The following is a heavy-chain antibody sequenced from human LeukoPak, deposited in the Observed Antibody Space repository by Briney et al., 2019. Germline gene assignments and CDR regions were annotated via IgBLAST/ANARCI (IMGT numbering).Heavy chain of an antibody. J-gene: IGHJ4*02. CDR1: GFTFRSYW. CDR2: INQDGSEK. V-gene: IGHV3-7*01. Sequence: GGSLRLSCAASGFTFRSYWMSWVRQAPGKGLEWVANINQDGSEKYYVDSVKGRFTISRDNAKNSLYLQMNSLRAEDTAVYYCARGGIAVAGDDDYWGQGTLVTVSS. CDR3: ARGGIAVAGDDDY. D-gene: IGHD6-19*01.